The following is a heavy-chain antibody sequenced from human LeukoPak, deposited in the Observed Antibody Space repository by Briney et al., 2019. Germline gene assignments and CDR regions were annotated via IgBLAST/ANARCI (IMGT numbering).Heavy chain of an antibody. Sequence: GASLRLSCAASGFSFSSYGMHWVRQAPGKGLEWVAVIWYDGTNKYYADSVKGRFTISRDNSKNTLYLQMNSLRAEDTAVYYCASTYCGGDCYSGFDYWGQGTLVTVSS. CDR2: IWYDGTNK. D-gene: IGHD2-21*01. CDR1: GFSFSSYG. CDR3: ASTYCGGDCYSGFDY. V-gene: IGHV3-33*01. J-gene: IGHJ4*02.